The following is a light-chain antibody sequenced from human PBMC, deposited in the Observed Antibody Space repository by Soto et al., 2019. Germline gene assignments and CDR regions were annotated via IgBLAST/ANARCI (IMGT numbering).Light chain of an antibody. CDR3: QQYDDLPYT. V-gene: IGKV1-33*01. CDR2: DAS. CDR1: DDINNY. Sequence: DIQMTQSPSSLSASVGDRVTIACQASDDINNYLSWLQQKPGKAPKLLIYDASNLKAGVPSRFSGSGSGADFTFTVTSLQAEDTATYFCQQYDDLPYTFGQGTKLEIK. J-gene: IGKJ2*01.